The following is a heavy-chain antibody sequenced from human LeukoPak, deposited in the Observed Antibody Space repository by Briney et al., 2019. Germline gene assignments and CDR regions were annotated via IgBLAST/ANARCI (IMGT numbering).Heavy chain of an antibody. V-gene: IGHV3-21*01. J-gene: IGHJ4*02. D-gene: IGHD2-2*01. CDR3: ARGGPYCSSTSCYYLGPIDY. CDR1: GFTFSSYS. CDR2: ISSSSSSYI. Sequence: GGSLRLSCAASGFTFSSYSMNWVRQAPGKGLEWVSSISSSSSSYIYYADSVKGRFTISRDNAKNSLYLQMNSLRAEDTAVYYCARGGPYCSSTSCYYLGPIDYWGQGTLVTVSS.